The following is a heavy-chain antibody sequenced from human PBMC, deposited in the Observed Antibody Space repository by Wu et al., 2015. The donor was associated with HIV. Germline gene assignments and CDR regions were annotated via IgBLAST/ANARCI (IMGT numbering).Heavy chain of an antibody. J-gene: IGHJ4*02. V-gene: IGHV1-18*01. D-gene: IGHD2-15*01. Sequence: QVQLVQSGAEVKKPGAAVKVSCKASGYVYLKYGVSWVRQAPGQGLEWMGWISAYNGNTKLAQKVQGRVTMTMDTSTNTAYMELKSLRSDDTAVYYCARVVVVLQLLLLFDYVGQGTLVTVSS. CDR3: ARVVVVLQLLLLFDY. CDR1: GYVYLKYG. CDR2: ISAYNGNT.